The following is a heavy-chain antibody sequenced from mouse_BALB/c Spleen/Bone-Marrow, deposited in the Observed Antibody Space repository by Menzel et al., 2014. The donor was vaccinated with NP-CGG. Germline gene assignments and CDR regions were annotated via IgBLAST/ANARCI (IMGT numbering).Heavy chain of an antibody. CDR2: ISSGGNYT. J-gene: IGHJ2*01. V-gene: IGHV5-9-1*01. CDR3: ARYYGSSYDY. D-gene: IGHD1-1*01. CDR1: GFTFSSYA. Sequence: EVMLVESGGGLVKPGGSLKLSCAASGFTFSSYAMSWVRQTPEKRLEWVATISSGGNYTYYPDSVKGRFTISRDSAKSTLYLQMSSLRSEDTAMYYCARYYGSSYDYWGQGTTLTVSS.